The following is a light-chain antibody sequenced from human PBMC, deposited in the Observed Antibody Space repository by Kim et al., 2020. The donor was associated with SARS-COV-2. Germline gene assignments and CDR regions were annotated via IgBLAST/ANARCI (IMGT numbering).Light chain of an antibody. CDR2: QDS. CDR1: KLGDKY. CDR3: QAWDSSTAYG. J-gene: IGLJ1*01. Sequence: SYELTQPPSVSVSPGQTASITCSGDKLGDKYACWYQQKPGQSPVLVIYQDSKRPSGIPERFSGSNSGNTATLTISGTQAMDEADYYCQAWDSSTAYGFGTGNKVSVL. V-gene: IGLV3-1*01.